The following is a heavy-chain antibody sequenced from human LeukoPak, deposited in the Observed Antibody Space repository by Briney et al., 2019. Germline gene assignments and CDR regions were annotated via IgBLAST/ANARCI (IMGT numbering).Heavy chain of an antibody. D-gene: IGHD2-15*01. J-gene: IGHJ5*02. CDR1: GYTFRNYA. CDR2: ITAYNGNT. CDR3: ARDCSGGTCSSFWFDP. V-gene: IGHV1-18*01. Sequence: ASVKVSCKASGYTFRNYAITWVRRAPGQGLEWMGWITAYNGNTNYAQKFLGRVTMTTDTSTTTAYMELRNLKSDDTAVYYCARDCSGGTCSSFWFDPWGQGTLVTVSS.